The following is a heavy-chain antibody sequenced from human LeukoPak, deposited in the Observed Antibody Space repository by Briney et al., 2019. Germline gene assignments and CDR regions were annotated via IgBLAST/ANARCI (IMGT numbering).Heavy chain of an antibody. J-gene: IGHJ5*02. CDR2: INPSGGST. D-gene: IGHD6-6*01. Sequence: ASVRVSCKASGYTFTSYYMHWVRQAPGQGLEWMGIINPSGGSTSYAQKFQGRVAMTRDASTSTVYMELSSLRSEDTAVYYCARGRLGGSSSDWFDPWGQGTLVTVSS. CDR3: ARGRLGGSSSDWFDP. CDR1: GYTFTSYY. V-gene: IGHV1-46*01.